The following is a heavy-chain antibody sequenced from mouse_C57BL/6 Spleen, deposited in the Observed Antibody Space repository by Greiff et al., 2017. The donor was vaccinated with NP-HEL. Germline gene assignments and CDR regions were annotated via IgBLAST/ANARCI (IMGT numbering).Heavy chain of an antibody. J-gene: IGHJ4*01. CDR3: VRHFGIFSVSSGYDYAMDY. D-gene: IGHD3-2*02. CDR1: GFSFNTYA. CDR2: IRSKSNNYAT. Sequence: EVQLVESGGGLVQPKGSLKLSCAASGFSFNTYAMNWVRQAPGKGLEWVARIRSKSNNYATYYADSVKDRFTISSDDSGSMLYLQMNNLKTEDTAMYYCVRHFGIFSVSSGYDYAMDYWGQGTSVTVSS. V-gene: IGHV10-1*01.